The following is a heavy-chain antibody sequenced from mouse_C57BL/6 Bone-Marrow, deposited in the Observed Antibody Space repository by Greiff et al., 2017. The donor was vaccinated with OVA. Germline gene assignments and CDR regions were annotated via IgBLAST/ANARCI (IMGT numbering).Heavy chain of an antibody. Sequence: VQLQQPGAELVRPGTSVKLSCKASGYTFTNYWMHWVKQRPGQGLEWIGVIAPSDSYINYNQKFKGRATLPVDTSSSTAYMHLSSLTSEDSAAYDCAHSGSRLYLDCWGRGNSLTVSS. V-gene: IGHV1-59*01. D-gene: IGHD1-1*01. CDR2: IAPSDSYI. CDR1: GYTFTNYW. CDR3: AHSGSRLYLDC. J-gene: IGHJ2*02.